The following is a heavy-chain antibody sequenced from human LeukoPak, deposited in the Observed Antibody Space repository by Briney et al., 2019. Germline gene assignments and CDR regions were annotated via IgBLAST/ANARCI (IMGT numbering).Heavy chain of an antibody. CDR1: GGSLSGNY. D-gene: IGHD3-22*01. V-gene: IGHV4-34*01. Sequence: SETQSLSCAVYGGSLSGNYWSWIRQPPGKGLEWIGDVNHSGSTNYNPSLKSRVTMSIDTSKNQFSLNLKSVTAADTAVYYCASDTYYYDSSGPRAFDIWGQGTMVTVSS. CDR2: VNHSGST. CDR3: ASDTYYYDSSGPRAFDI. J-gene: IGHJ3*02.